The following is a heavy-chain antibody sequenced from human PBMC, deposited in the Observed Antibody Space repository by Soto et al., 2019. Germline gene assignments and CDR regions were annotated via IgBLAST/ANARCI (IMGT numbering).Heavy chain of an antibody. J-gene: IGHJ1*01. Sequence: QVQLQELGPGLVKPSETVSLTCTVSGGSVNSGTYYWNWIRQPPGKGLEWIGYIFYKGTTSYNPSLERRVTFSVDTSTNHFSLKLTSVTAADTAVYFCARSYTLMVAALGEWGQGTLVTVSS. D-gene: IGHD3-16*01. CDR1: GGSVNSGTYY. V-gene: IGHV4-61*01. CDR2: IFYKGTT. CDR3: ARSYTLMVAALGE.